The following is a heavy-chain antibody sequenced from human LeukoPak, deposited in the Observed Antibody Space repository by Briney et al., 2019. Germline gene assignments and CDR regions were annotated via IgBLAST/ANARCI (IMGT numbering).Heavy chain of an antibody. CDR3: ARAPTSPYYYDSSGYYYFDY. CDR2: IYYSGST. D-gene: IGHD3-22*01. J-gene: IGHJ4*02. CDR1: GGSFSGYY. V-gene: IGHV4-31*11. Sequence: PSETLSLTCAVYGGSFSGYYWSWIRQHPGKGLEWIGYIYYSGSTYYNPSLKSRVTISVDASKNQFSLKLSSVTAADTAVYYCARAPTSPYYYDSSGYYYFDYWGQGTLVTVSS.